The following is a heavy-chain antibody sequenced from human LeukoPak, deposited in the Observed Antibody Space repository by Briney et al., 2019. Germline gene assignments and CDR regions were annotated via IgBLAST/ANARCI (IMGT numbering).Heavy chain of an antibody. Sequence: SETLSLTCTVPGGSISSYYWSWIRQPAGKGLEWIGRIYTSGSTNYNPSLKSRVTMSVDTSKNQFSLKLSSVTAADTAVCYCAREDSSSWLFDYWGQGTLITVSS. J-gene: IGHJ4*02. CDR3: AREDSSSWLFDY. V-gene: IGHV4-4*07. CDR2: IYTSGST. CDR1: GGSISSYY. D-gene: IGHD6-13*01.